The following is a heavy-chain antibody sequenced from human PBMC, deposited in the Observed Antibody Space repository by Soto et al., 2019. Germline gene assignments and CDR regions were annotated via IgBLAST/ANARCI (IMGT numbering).Heavy chain of an antibody. D-gene: IGHD6-13*01. CDR2: ISAYNGNT. V-gene: IGHV1-18*01. CDR1: GYTFTSYG. J-gene: IGHJ6*03. Sequence: QVQLVQSGAEVKKPGASVKVSCKASGYTFTSYGISGVRQAPGQGLEWMGWISAYNGNTNYAQKLQGRVTMTTDTSTSTAYMELRSLRSDDTAVYYCAREKTIAAAGMFYYYMDVWGKGTTVTVSS. CDR3: AREKTIAAAGMFYYYMDV.